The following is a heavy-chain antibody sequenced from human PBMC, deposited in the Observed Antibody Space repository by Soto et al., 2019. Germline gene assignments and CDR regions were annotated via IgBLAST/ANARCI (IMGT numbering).Heavy chain of an antibody. J-gene: IGHJ4*02. V-gene: IGHV4-31*03. Sequence: QVQLQESGPGLVKPSQTLSFTCTVSGGSISSGGYYWSWIRQHPGKGLEWIGYIYYSGSTYYNPSLKSRVTISVDTSKNQFSLKLSSVTAADTAVYYCARVELWFGELLNGFDYWGQGTLVTVSS. CDR2: IYYSGST. CDR1: GGSISSGGYY. D-gene: IGHD3-10*01. CDR3: ARVELWFGELLNGFDY.